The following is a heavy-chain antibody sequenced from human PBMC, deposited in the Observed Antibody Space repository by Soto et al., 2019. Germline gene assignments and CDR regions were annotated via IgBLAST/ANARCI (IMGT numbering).Heavy chain of an antibody. CDR1: GGSINSSSYY. CDR3: AITDDYSNFDY. CDR2: TYYTGST. D-gene: IGHD4-4*01. V-gene: IGHV4-39*01. J-gene: IGHJ4*02. Sequence: SETLSLPCTVSGGSINSSSYYWGWIRQPPGKGLEGSGSTYYTGSTYYNPSLKGRLTISIDRSKTRFSLTLTSATAADTALYYCAITDDYSNFDYWGQGTLVTVSS.